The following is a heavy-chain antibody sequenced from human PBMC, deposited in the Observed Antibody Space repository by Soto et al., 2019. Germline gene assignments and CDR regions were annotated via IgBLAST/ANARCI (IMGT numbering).Heavy chain of an antibody. V-gene: IGHV3-11*05. D-gene: IGHD6-19*01. J-gene: IGHJ4*02. CDR1: GLSLSDYY. CDR2: ISDSASYA. Sequence: VQLVESGGGPVKPGGSLRLSCVASGLSLSDYYMSWIRQAPGGGLEWVSYISDSASYATYADSVKGRFTISRDNAKNTLYLQMNSLRGEDTAVYYCAKGRGSGWAWYFDNWGQGTLVTVSS. CDR3: AKGRGSGWAWYFDN.